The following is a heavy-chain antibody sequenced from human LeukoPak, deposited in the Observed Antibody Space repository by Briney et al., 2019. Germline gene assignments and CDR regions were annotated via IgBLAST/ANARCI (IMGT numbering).Heavy chain of an antibody. CDR2: IIPIFGTA. D-gene: IGHD3-16*02. V-gene: IGHV1-69*05. J-gene: IGHJ4*02. CDR1: GGTFSSYA. CDR3: ARALRSGITFGGVIGDFDY. Sequence: SVKVSCKASGGTFSSYAISWVRQAPGQGLEWMGGIIPIFGTANYAQKFQGRVTITTDESTSTAYMELNSLRSEDTAVYYCARALRSGITFGGVIGDFDYWGQGTLVTVSS.